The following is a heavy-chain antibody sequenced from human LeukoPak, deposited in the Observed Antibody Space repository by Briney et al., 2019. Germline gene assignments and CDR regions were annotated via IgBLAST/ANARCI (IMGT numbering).Heavy chain of an antibody. Sequence: SETLSLTCTVSGGSISSYYWSWIRQPAGKGLEWIGRIHTSGSTNYNPSLKSRVTMSVDTSKNQFSLKLSSVTAVDTAVYYCARLYSSTWSIYFDYWGQGTLVTVSS. CDR3: ARLYSSTWSIYFDY. CDR2: IHTSGST. V-gene: IGHV4-4*07. J-gene: IGHJ4*02. CDR1: GGSISSYY. D-gene: IGHD6-13*01.